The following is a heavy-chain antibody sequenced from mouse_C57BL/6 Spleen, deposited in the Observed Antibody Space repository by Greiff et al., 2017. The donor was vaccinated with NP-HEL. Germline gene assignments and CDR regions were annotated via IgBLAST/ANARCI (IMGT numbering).Heavy chain of an antibody. J-gene: IGHJ2*01. CDR2: IYPRSGNT. CDR1: GYTFTSYG. D-gene: IGHD2-2*01. CDR3: AREGSTMVTTFDY. V-gene: IGHV1-81*01. Sequence: QVQLQQSGAELARPGASVKLSCKASGYTFTSYGISWVKQRTGQGLEWIGEIYPRSGNTYYNEKFKGKATLTADKSSSTAYMELRSLTSEDSAVDFCAREGSTMVTTFDYWGQGTTLTVSS.